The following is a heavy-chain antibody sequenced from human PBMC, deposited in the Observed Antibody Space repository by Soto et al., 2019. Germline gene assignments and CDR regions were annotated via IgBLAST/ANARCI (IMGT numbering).Heavy chain of an antibody. CDR2: ISYDGSNK. D-gene: IGHD4-17*01. J-gene: IGHJ4*02. V-gene: IGHV3-30*03. CDR1: GFTFSSYG. Sequence: GGSLRLSCAASGFTFSSYGMHWVRQAPGKGLEWVAVISYDGSNKYYADSVKGRFTISRDNSKNTLYLQMNSLRAEDTAVYYCARDIGLDGDLFDYWGQGTLVTVSS. CDR3: ARDIGLDGDLFDY.